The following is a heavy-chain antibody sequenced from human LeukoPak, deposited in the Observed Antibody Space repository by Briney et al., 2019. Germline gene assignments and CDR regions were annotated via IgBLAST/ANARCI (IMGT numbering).Heavy chain of an antibody. V-gene: IGHV1-69*04. CDR2: IIPILGIA. J-gene: IGHJ4*02. CDR3: ARTYYYDSSGYYTAIDY. CDR1: GGTFSSYA. Sequence: ASVKVSCKASGGTFSSYAISWVRQAPGQELEWMGRIIPILGIANYAQKFQGRVTITADKSTSTAYMELSSLRSEDTAVYYCARTYYYDSSGYYTAIDYWGQGTLVTVSS. D-gene: IGHD3-22*01.